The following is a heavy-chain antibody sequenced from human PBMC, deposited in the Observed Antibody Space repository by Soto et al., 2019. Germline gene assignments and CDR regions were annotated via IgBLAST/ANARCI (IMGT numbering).Heavy chain of an antibody. J-gene: IGHJ6*02. CDR2: IYTGGNT. Sequence: GGSLRLSCAASAFTVTSYYMSWVRQAPGKGLEWVSLIYTGGNTNYADSVKGRFTISRDNSKNTLYLQMNSLRAEDTAVYYCARDYYYGSGNYYRADYYHYGMDVWGQGTTVTVSS. D-gene: IGHD3-10*01. CDR1: AFTVTSYY. CDR3: ARDYYYGSGNYYRADYYHYGMDV. V-gene: IGHV3-53*01.